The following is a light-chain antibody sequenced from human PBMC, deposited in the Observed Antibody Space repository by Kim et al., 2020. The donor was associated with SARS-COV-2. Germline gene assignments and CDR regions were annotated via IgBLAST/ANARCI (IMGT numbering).Light chain of an antibody. CDR3: QQYNDWPGT. CDR1: QSVSDN. CDR2: GAH. V-gene: IGKV3-15*01. Sequence: VSPGERVTLSCRASQSVSDNVAWYQQKPGQAPRLLIHGAHTRATGIAARFSGSGSGTDFTLTISSLQSDDFAVYHCQQYNDWPGTFGQGTKVDIK. J-gene: IGKJ1*01.